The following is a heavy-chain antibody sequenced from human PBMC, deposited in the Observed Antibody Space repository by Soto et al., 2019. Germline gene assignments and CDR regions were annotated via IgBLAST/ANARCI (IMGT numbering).Heavy chain of an antibody. CDR2: INPGDGTT. J-gene: IGHJ4*02. Sequence: QVQVVQSGAEVKKPGASVKVSCKASGYTFTNYYIHWVRQAPGQGLEWMGKINPGDGTTIYEQMLQGRVIMTRDTSTTTVYMELSTLKSEDTAVYYCAARYCVSSSCPEFDYWGQGTLVTVSS. CDR3: AARYCVSSSCPEFDY. V-gene: IGHV1-46*04. CDR1: GYTFTNYY. D-gene: IGHD2-2*01.